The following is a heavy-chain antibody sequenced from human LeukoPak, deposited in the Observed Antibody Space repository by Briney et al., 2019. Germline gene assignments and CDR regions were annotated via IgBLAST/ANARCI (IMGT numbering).Heavy chain of an antibody. D-gene: IGHD3-9*01. Sequence: SETLSLTCTVSGGSITSYYWNWIRQPPGKELEWIGFISYSGSTNYNPSLKSRVTISVDTSKNQFSLKLSSVTAADTAVYYCAKTYRYYDILTGYYPGYFDYWGQGTLVTVSS. V-gene: IGHV4-59*01. J-gene: IGHJ4*02. CDR3: AKTYRYYDILTGYYPGYFDY. CDR2: ISYSGST. CDR1: GGSITSYY.